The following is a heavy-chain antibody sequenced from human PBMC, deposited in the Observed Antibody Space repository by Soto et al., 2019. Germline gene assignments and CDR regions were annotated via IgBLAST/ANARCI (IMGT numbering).Heavy chain of an antibody. Sequence: SEALSLTCCVYYGSVNDYFWTCVRHPRGNGLEWIAEIRRSGSTYYDPSLESRVTISVDTSKSQFTLRVASVTAADTAVYYCARRGDLTSYYYGYYFDYWGQGTLVTVSS. CDR3: ARRGDLTSYYYGYYFDY. CDR1: YGSVNDYF. J-gene: IGHJ4*02. D-gene: IGHD3-9*01. V-gene: IGHV4-34*01. CDR2: IRRSGST.